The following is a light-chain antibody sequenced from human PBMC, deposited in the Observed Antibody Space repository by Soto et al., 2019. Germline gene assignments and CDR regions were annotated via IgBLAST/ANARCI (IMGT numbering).Light chain of an antibody. CDR1: QGISTL. V-gene: IGKV3-15*01. J-gene: IGKJ5*01. Sequence: EIVLTQSPATLSVSPGERSTLFCRASQGISTLLAWYQQKPGQAPRLLIYAASTRAAGIPARFSGSGSGTDFTLTISSLQSEDFAIYYCQQDYDWPITFGQGTRLEIK. CDR2: AAS. CDR3: QQDYDWPIT.